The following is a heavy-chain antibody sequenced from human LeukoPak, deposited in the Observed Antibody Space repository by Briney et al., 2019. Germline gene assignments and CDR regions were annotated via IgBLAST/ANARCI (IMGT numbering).Heavy chain of an antibody. CDR2: VGTAGDT. D-gene: IGHD3-22*01. J-gene: IGHJ3*02. V-gene: IGHV3-13*01. CDR3: ARRGDSRCYYDAFDI. Sequence: GGSLRLSCTASGFTFSSYNMHWVRQPTGKGLEWVSAVGTAGDTYYPGSVKGRFTISRENAKNFLYLQMNSLRAGDTAVYYFARRGDSRCYYDAFDIWGQGTMVTVSS. CDR1: GFTFSSYN.